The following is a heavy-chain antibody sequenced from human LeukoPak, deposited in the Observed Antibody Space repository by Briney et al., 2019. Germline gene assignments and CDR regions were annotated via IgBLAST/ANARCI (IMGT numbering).Heavy chain of an antibody. Sequence: GESVKISCKGSGYSFTSYWIGWVRQMPGKGLEWMGIIYPGDSDTRYSPSFQGQVTISADKSISTAYLQWSSLKASDTAMYYCARPDRSSGWPDGVIDYRGQGTLVTVSS. V-gene: IGHV5-51*01. CDR2: IYPGDSDT. J-gene: IGHJ4*02. CDR3: ARPDRSSGWPDGVIDY. CDR1: GYSFTSYW. D-gene: IGHD6-19*01.